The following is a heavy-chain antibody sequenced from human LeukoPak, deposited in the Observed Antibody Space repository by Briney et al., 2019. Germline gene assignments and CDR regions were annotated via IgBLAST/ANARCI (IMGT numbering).Heavy chain of an antibody. CDR3: ARDPGVTNTWFDY. V-gene: IGHV3-48*02. D-gene: IGHD4-17*01. Sequence: PGGSLRLSCAASGFTFSTYSMNWVRQAPGKGLEWVSYISSNSRTIYYADSVKGRFTISRDNAKNSLFLQLNSLRDEDTAVYYCARDPGVTNTWFDYWGQGTLVTVSS. J-gene: IGHJ4*02. CDR2: ISSNSRTI. CDR1: GFTFSTYS.